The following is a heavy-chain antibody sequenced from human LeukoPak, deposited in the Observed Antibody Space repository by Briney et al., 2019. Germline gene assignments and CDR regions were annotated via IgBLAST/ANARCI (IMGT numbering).Heavy chain of an antibody. J-gene: IGHJ5*02. V-gene: IGHV4-39*07. D-gene: IGHD6-13*01. Sequence: SETPSLTCTVSGGSISSSSYYWGWIRQPPGKGLEWIGSIYYSGSTYYNPSLKSRVTISVDTSKNQFSLKLSSVTAADTAVYYCARVVRISSSWYFHQNWFDPWGQGTLVTVSS. CDR3: ARVVRISSSWYFHQNWFDP. CDR1: GGSISSSSYY. CDR2: IYYSGST.